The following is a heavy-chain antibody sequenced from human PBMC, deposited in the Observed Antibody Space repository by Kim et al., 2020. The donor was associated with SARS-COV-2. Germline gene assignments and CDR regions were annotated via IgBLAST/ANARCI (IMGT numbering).Heavy chain of an antibody. CDR2: IYYSGST. Sequence: SETLSLTCTVSGGSISSSSYYWGWIRQPPGKGLEWIGSIYYSGSTYYNPSLKSRVTISVDTSKNQFSLKLSSVTAADTAVYYCASPGTDYYYYGMDVWGQGTTVTVSS. V-gene: IGHV4-39*01. J-gene: IGHJ6*02. CDR1: GGSISSSSYY. CDR3: ASPGTDYYYYGMDV.